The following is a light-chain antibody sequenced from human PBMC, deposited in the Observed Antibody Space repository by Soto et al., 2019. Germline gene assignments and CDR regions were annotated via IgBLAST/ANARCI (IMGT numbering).Light chain of an antibody. Sequence: EIVLTQSPGTLSSSPGERATLSCRASQSISSTYLAWYQQKPGQAPRLLIYGASSRATGIPDRFSGSGSGTDFTLTISRLEPEDFAMYYCQQYGSLLPWTFGQGTKVEIK. V-gene: IGKV3-20*01. CDR1: QSISSTY. CDR2: GAS. J-gene: IGKJ1*01. CDR3: QQYGSLLPWT.